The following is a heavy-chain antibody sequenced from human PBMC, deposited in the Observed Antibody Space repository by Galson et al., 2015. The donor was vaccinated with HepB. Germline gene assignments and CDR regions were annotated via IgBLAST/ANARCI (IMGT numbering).Heavy chain of an antibody. Sequence: SVKVSCKASGYSFTSYGLNWVRQAPGQGLGWMGWINTNTGNPTYAQGFTGRFVLSLDTSVSTAYLQISSLKAEDTAVYYCVRDTPIYCSGGSCYSVYAFEIWGQGTMVTVSS. CDR3: VRDTPIYCSGGSCYSVYAFEI. CDR2: INTNTGNP. V-gene: IGHV7-4-1*02. J-gene: IGHJ3*02. CDR1: GYSFTSYG. D-gene: IGHD2-15*01.